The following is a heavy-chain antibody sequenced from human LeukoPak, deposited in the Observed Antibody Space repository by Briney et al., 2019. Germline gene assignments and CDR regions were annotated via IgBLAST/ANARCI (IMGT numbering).Heavy chain of an antibody. D-gene: IGHD6-13*01. CDR2: IYYSGST. V-gene: IGHV4-61*08. Sequence: SETLSLTCTVSGGSISSGDYYWSWIRQPPGKGLEWIGYIYYSGSTNYNPSLKSRVTISVDTSKNQFSLKLSSVTAADTAVYYCARSTWPEIKAAAAFPFDYWGQGTLVTVSS. CDR1: GGSISSGDYY. CDR3: ARSTWPEIKAAAAFPFDY. J-gene: IGHJ4*02.